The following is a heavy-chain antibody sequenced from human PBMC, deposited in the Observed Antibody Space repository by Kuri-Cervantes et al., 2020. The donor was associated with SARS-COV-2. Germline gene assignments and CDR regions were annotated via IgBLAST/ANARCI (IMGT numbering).Heavy chain of an antibody. CDR3: ARSDGRGWEEGKFDY. J-gene: IGHJ4*02. V-gene: IGHV4-30-2*01. CDR1: GGSISSGGYY. Sequence: SETLSLTCTVSGGSISSGGYYWSWIRQPPGKGLEWIGYIYHSGSTYYNPSLKSRVTISVDRSKNQFSLKLSSVTAADTAVYYCARSDGRGWEEGKFDYWGQGTLVTVSS. CDR2: IYHSGST. D-gene: IGHD1-26*01.